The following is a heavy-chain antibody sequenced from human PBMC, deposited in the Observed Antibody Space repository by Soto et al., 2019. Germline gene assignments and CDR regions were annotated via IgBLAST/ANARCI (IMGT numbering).Heavy chain of an antibody. V-gene: IGHV3-21*01. J-gene: IGHJ4*02. CDR2: ISSRSSYI. CDR1: GFTFSSYS. D-gene: IGHD3-22*01. CDR3: ARDDYYHASSGYPSPFDY. Sequence: PGGSLRLSCAASGFTFSSYSMNWVRQAPGKGLEWVSSISSRSSYIYYADSVKGRFTISRDNAKNSLYLQMNSLRAEDTAVYYCARDDYYHASSGYPSPFDYWGQGTLVTVSS.